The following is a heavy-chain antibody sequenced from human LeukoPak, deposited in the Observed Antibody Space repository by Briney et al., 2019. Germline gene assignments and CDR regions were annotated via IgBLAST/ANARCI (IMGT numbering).Heavy chain of an antibody. D-gene: IGHD2-21*01. CDR1: GFTFSSYG. V-gene: IGHV3-23*01. Sequence: QPGGSLRLSCAASGFTFSSYGMSWVRQAPGKGLEWVSSIGSDGANTYQTDSVKGRFTTSRDNSKNTLYLQMNSLRAEDTAVYYCARLPELPGFGDYWGQGTLVTVSS. CDR3: ARLPELPGFGDY. CDR2: IGSDGANT. J-gene: IGHJ4*02.